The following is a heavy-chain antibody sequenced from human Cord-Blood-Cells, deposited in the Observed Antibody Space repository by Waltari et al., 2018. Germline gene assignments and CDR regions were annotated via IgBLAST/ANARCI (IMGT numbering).Heavy chain of an antibody. CDR3: ARVDGDYDFYYGMDV. D-gene: IGHD4-17*01. V-gene: IGHV3-48*03. Sequence: EVQLVESGGGLVQPGGSLRLSCAASGFTFSSYEMNWVRQAPGKGLEWVSNMSSSVSTHYYAGSVKGRFTISRDNAKNSLYLQMNSLRAEDTAVYYCARVDGDYDFYYGMDVWGQGTTVTVSS. J-gene: IGHJ6*02. CDR1: GFTFSSYE. CDR2: MSSSVSTH.